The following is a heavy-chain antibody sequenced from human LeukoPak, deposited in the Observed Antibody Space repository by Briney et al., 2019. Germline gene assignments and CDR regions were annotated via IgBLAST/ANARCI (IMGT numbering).Heavy chain of an antibody. CDR2: ISGSGGST. V-gene: IGHV3-23*01. D-gene: IGHD3-10*01. CDR1: GFTFSSYS. J-gene: IGHJ6*03. Sequence: PGGSLRLSCAASGFTFSSYSMNWVRQAPGKGLEWVSAISGSGGSTYYADSVKGRFTISRDNSKNTLYLQMNSLRAEDTAVYYCAKDNSGSYPYYYYYYMDVWGKGTTVTISS. CDR3: AKDNSGSYPYYYYYYMDV.